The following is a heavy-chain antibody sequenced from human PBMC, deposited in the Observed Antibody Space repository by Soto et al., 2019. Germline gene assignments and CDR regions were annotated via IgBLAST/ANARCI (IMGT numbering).Heavy chain of an antibody. J-gene: IGHJ4*02. Sequence: GASVKVSCKASGYTFTAYYIHWLRQAPGQGLEWLGWINPDTGGTDYAQKFQGWVTISTDTSTSTAYMELRSLKSDDTAVYYCARERKWEPLPYWGQGTLVTVSS. CDR2: INPDTGGT. CDR1: GYTFTAYY. D-gene: IGHD1-26*01. CDR3: ARERKWEPLPY. V-gene: IGHV1-2*04.